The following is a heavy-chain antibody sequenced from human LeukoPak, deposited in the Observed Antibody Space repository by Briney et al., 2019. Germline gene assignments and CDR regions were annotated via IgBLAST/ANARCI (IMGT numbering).Heavy chain of an antibody. V-gene: IGHV4-39*01. CDR2: VYYGRTT. J-gene: IGHJ5*01. D-gene: IGHD5-12*01. CDR1: AGSFISSSHH. CDR3: VRHDGRGGATMGAFDS. Sequence: SETLSLTCTVSAGSFISSSHHWGWIRQSPGKGLEWIGSVYYGRTTYYNPSLDGRVTVSLDTSANQFSLQLNSVTAADTAVYYCVRHDGRGGATMGAFDSWGQGSLVTVSS.